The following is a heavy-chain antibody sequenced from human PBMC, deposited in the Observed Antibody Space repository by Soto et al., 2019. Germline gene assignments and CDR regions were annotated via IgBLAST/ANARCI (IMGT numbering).Heavy chain of an antibody. J-gene: IGHJ4*02. CDR3: AKSAVESYPAQIYFDY. CDR2: ISYDGSNK. D-gene: IGHD6-19*01. V-gene: IGHV3-30*18. Sequence: GGSLRLSCAASGFTFSSYGMHWVRQAPGKGLEWVAVISYDGSNKYYADSVKGRFTISRDNSKNTLYLQMNSLRAEDTDVYYCAKSAVESYPAQIYFDYWGQGTLVTVSS. CDR1: GFTFSSYG.